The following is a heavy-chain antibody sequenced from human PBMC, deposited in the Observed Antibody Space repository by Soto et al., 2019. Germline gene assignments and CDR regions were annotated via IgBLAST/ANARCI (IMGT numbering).Heavy chain of an antibody. J-gene: IGHJ3*02. V-gene: IGHV3-9*01. CDR2: ISWNSGSI. D-gene: IGHD1-26*01. Sequence: LRLSCAASGFTFDDYAMHWVRQAPGKGLEWVSGISWNSGSIGYADSVKGRFTISRDNAKNSLYLQMNSLRAEDTALYYCATNSGSIWGQGTMVTVSS. CDR3: ATNSGSI. CDR1: GFTFDDYA.